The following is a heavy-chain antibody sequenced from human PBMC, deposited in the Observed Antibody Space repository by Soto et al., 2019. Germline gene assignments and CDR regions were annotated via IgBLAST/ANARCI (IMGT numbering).Heavy chain of an antibody. CDR1: GGTFSSYA. J-gene: IGHJ6*02. D-gene: IGHD3-10*01. CDR3: ATDDTPDAGESYYYGMDV. CDR2: IIPIFGTS. V-gene: IGHV1-69*12. Sequence: QVQLVQSGAEMKKPGSSVKVSCKASGGTFSSYAISWVRQAPGQGLEWMGGIIPIFGTSNYAQKFQGRVTITAVESTGTAHNDLSRLRSKDTAVYYCATDDTPDAGESYYYGMDVWGQGTTVTVSS.